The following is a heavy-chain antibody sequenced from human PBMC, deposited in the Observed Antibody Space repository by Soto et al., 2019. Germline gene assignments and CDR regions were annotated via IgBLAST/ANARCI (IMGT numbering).Heavy chain of an antibody. V-gene: IGHV3-7*01. CDR3: ARVPRVVVPAATESFDP. CDR1: GFTFSSYW. CDR2: IKQDGSEK. Sequence: GGSLRLSCAASGFTFSSYWMSWVRQAPGKGLEWVANIKQDGSEKYYVDSVKGRFTISRDNAKNSLYLQMNSLRAEDTAVYYCARVPRVVVPAATESFDPWGQGTLVTVSS. J-gene: IGHJ5*02. D-gene: IGHD2-2*01.